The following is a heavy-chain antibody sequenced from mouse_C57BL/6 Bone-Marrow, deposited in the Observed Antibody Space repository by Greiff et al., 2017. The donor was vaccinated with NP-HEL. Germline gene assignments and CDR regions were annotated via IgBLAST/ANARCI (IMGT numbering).Heavy chain of an antibody. V-gene: IGHV2-2*01. CDR2: IWSGGST. CDR3: ARRGTMHWYFDV. Sequence: QVQLKESGPGLVQPSQSLSITCTVSGFSLTSYGVHWVRQSPGKGLEWLGVIWSGGSTDYNAAFISRLSISKDNSKSQVFFKMNSLQADDTAIDYCARRGTMHWYFDVWGTGTTVTVSS. CDR1: GFSLTSYG. D-gene: IGHD1-1*02. J-gene: IGHJ1*03.